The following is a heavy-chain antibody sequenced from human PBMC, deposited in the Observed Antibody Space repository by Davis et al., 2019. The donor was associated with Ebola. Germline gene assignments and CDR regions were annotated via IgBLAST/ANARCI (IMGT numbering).Heavy chain of an antibody. Sequence: MPSETLSLTCDVAGVSINSNHWWSWVRQSPGKGLEWIGEVYHSGSTNYKPSLKNRVTISVDKSKNQFSLKLSSVTAADTAVYYCARRPGVIGYFDLWGRGTLVTVSS. V-gene: IGHV4-4*02. CDR2: VYHSGST. J-gene: IGHJ2*01. CDR1: GVSINSNHW. CDR3: ARRPGVIGYFDL. D-gene: IGHD3-16*02.